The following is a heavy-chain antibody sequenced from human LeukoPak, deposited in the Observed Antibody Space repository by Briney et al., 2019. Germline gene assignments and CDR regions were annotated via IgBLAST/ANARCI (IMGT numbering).Heavy chain of an antibody. CDR2: ISSSSSYI. D-gene: IGHD2-21*01. V-gene: IGHV3-21*01. J-gene: IGHJ4*02. CDR3: AREPEGVIPFFDY. CDR1: GFTFSSYS. Sequence: PGGSLRLSCAASGFTFSSYSMNWVRQAPGKGLEWVSSISSSSSYIYYADSVKGRFTISRDNAKNSLYLQMNSLRAEDTAVYYCAREPEGVIPFFDYWGQGTLVTVSS.